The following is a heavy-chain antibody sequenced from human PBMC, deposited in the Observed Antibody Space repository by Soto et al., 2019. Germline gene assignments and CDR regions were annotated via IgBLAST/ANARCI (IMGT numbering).Heavy chain of an antibody. D-gene: IGHD6-19*01. J-gene: IGHJ4*02. CDR1: GFTFSSYG. CDR3: AREREGRAVAGLDY. Sequence: QVQLVESGGGVVQPGRTLRLSCAASGFTFSSYGMHWVRQAPGKGLEWVAVIWYDGSNKYYADSVKGRFTISRDNSKNTRNLQMNSLRAEDTAVYYCAREREGRAVAGLDYWGQGTLVTVSS. CDR2: IWYDGSNK. V-gene: IGHV3-33*01.